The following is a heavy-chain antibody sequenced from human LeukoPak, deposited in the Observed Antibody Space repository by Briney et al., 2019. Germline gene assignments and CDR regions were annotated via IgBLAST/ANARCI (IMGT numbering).Heavy chain of an antibody. CDR2: ISYDGSNK. D-gene: IGHD3-9*01. V-gene: IGHV3-30*18. Sequence: RGSLRLSCAASGFTFSSYGMHWVRQAPGKGLEWVAVISYDGSNKYYADSVKGRFTISRDNSKNTLYLQMNSLRAEDTAVYYCAKEGLYDILTGPPDYWGQGTLVTVSS. CDR3: AKEGLYDILTGPPDY. CDR1: GFTFSSYG. J-gene: IGHJ4*02.